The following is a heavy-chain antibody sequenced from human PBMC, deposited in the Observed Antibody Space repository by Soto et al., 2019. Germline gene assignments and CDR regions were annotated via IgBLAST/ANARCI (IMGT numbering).Heavy chain of an antibody. J-gene: IGHJ4*02. CDR1: GGTFSSYV. CDR2: INAGNGNT. V-gene: IGHV1-3*01. D-gene: IGHD3-10*01. CDR3: AREMLGWFGELTPGTGDY. Sequence: QVKLVQSGAEVKKPGSSVKVSCKASGGTFSSYVTSWVRQAPGQGLEWMGGINAGNGNTKYSQKFQGRVTITRDTSASTAYMELSSLRSEDTAVYYCAREMLGWFGELTPGTGDYWGQGTLVTVSS.